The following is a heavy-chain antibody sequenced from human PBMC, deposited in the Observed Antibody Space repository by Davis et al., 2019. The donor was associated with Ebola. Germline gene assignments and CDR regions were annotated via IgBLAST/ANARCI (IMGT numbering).Heavy chain of an antibody. D-gene: IGHD5-24*01. CDR1: GNSFSSHW. J-gene: IGHJ4*02. CDR2: IFPGDSDT. V-gene: IGHV5-51*01. CDR3: ARRTDGYNPGGYFDS. Sequence: GESLKISCKDSGNSFSSHWIGWVRQMPGKGLECMGIIFPGDSDTRYSPSFQGQVTISADKSISTAYLQWSSLKASDTAMYYCARRTDGYNPGGYFDSWGQGTLVTVSS.